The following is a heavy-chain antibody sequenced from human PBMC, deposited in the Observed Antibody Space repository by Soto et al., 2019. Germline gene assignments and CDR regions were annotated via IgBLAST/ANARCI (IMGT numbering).Heavy chain of an antibody. V-gene: IGHV1-69*13. J-gene: IGHJ6*02. CDR3: ARLTTVTTTDYYYYYGMDV. CDR2: IIPIFGTA. CDR1: GGTFSSYA. Sequence: RASVKVSCKASGGTFSSYAISWVRQAPGQGLEWMGGIIPIFGTANYAQKFQGRVTITADESTSTAYMELSSLRSEDTAVYYCARLTTVTTTDYYYYYGMDVWGQGTTVTVSS. D-gene: IGHD4-17*01.